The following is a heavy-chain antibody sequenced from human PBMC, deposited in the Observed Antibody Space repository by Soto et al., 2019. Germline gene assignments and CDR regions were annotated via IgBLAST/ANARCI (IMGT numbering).Heavy chain of an antibody. CDR3: AHLPRLLIVLDI. V-gene: IGHV3-23*01. J-gene: IGHJ3*02. Sequence: GGSVRLSCAAPGFTFSSYAMSWVRQAPGKGLEWVSAISGSGGSTYYADSVKGRFTIPRDNSKNTLYLQMNSLRAEDTAVYYCAHLPRLLIVLDIWGQGTMVTVSS. D-gene: IGHD6-25*01. CDR1: GFTFSSYA. CDR2: ISGSGGST.